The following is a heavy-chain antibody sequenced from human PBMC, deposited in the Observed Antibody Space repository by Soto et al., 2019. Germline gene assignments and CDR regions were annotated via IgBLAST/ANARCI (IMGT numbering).Heavy chain of an antibody. CDR2: IYYSGST. CDR3: ARAFHSGSYYFDY. D-gene: IGHD1-26*01. CDR1: GFSISSGGYY. Sequence: SETLSLTCTVSGFSISSGGYYWSWIRQHPGKGLEWIGYIYYSGSTYYNPSLQSRVTISVDTSKNQFSLKLSSVTAADTAVYYCARAFHSGSYYFDYWGQGTLVTVSS. V-gene: IGHV4-31*03. J-gene: IGHJ4*02.